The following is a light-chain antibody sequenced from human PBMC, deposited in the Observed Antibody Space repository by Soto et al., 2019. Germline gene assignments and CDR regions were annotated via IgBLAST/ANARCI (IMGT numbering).Light chain of an antibody. CDR2: GAS. Sequence: DIVLTQSPGTLSLSSGERATLSCRASQSVRSNYLAWYQQKPGQAPRLLIYGASSRATGIPDRFGGSGSETEFTLTISRLEPEDFAVYYCQQYASSPLTFVGGTQVEIK. J-gene: IGKJ4*01. CDR3: QQYASSPLT. CDR1: QSVRSNY. V-gene: IGKV3-20*01.